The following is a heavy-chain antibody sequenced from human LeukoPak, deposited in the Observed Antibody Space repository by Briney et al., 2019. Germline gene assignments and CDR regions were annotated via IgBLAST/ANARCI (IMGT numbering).Heavy chain of an antibody. CDR3: ARTVRNPEA. V-gene: IGHV3-11*03. J-gene: IGHJ4*02. D-gene: IGHD1-14*01. CDR1: GFTFSDYY. CDR2: ISNSGSYT. Sequence: GGSLRLSCAASGFTFSDYYMSWIRQAPGKGLEWVSHISNSGSYTNYANSVKGRFTISRDNAKNSLYLQMNSLRAEDTAVYYCARTVRNPEAWGQGTLVTVSS.